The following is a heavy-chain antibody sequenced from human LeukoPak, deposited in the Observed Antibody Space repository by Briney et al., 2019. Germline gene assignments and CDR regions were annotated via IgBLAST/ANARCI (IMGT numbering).Heavy chain of an antibody. CDR1: GGSISSNNW. J-gene: IGHJ4*02. D-gene: IGHD3-3*01. V-gene: IGHV4-4*02. CDR3: ARHPNKRFLEWLLYFDY. Sequence: SETLSLTCAVSGGSISSNNWWGWVRQPPGKGLEWIGEIYHSGSPNYNPSPKSRVTISVDKSRNHFSLNLSSVTAADTAVYYCARHPNKRFLEWLLYFDYWGQGTLVTVSS. CDR2: IYHSGSP.